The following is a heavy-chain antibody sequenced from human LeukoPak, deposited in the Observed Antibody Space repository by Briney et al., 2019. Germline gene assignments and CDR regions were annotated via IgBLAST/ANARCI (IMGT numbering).Heavy chain of an antibody. D-gene: IGHD6-6*01. J-gene: IGHJ6*03. CDR3: SRRSWQLVQAYYYYYYDV. Sequence: PSETLSLTCAVYGGSFSSYHWSWIRQPPGKGLEWLGEISHSGGINYNPSLKSRVTISIDTSKNQFSLKVTSVTAADMAVYYCSRRSWQLVQAYYYYYYDVWGKGTTVTVSS. CDR2: ISHSGGI. V-gene: IGHV4-34*01. CDR1: GGSFSSYH.